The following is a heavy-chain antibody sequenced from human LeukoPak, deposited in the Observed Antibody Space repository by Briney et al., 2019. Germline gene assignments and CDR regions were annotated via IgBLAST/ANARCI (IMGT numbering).Heavy chain of an antibody. J-gene: IGHJ4*02. CDR3: ARANYYDGSGYRTYYFDY. V-gene: IGHV1-3*02. CDR1: GYTFTTYA. CDR2: NNTGNDNT. Sequence: ASVKVSCKASGYTFTTYAMHWVRQAPGQRLEWMGWNNTGNDNTKYSQDFQGRVTITRDTSASTAYMELSSLRSEDMAVYYCARANYYDGSGYRTYYFDYWGQGTLVTVSS. D-gene: IGHD3-22*01.